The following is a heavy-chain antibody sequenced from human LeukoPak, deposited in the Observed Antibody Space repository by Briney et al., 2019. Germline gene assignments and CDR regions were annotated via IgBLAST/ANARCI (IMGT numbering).Heavy chain of an antibody. CDR2: ILSKIGGETT. CDR3: ARDSSGWYELDY. CDR1: GLTFSNAW. V-gene: IGHV3-15*01. J-gene: IGHJ4*02. D-gene: IGHD6-19*01. Sequence: GGSLRLSCAASGLTFSNAWMSWVRQAPGKELEWVGRILSKIGGETTEYAASVKGRFTISRDNSKNTLYLQMNSLRAEDTAVYYCARDSSGWYELDYWGQGTLVTVSS.